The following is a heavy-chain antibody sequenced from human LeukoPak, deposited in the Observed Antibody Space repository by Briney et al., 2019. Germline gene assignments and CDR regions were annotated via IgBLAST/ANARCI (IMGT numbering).Heavy chain of an antibody. CDR1: GLTLSEYW. V-gene: IGHV3-74*01. J-gene: IGHJ4*02. Sequence: GGSLRLSCAVSGLTLSEYWMHWVRQDAGKGLVWVAGISKDGGSTDYADFVKGRCTISRDNAKNMLYLQMNSLAVDDTAVYYCTSGIGTYDYWGLGAQDTVSS. CDR2: ISKDGGST. D-gene: IGHD1-26*01. CDR3: TSGIGTYDY.